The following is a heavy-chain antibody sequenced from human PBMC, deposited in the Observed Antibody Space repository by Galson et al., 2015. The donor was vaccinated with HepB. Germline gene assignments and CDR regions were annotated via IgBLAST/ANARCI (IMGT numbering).Heavy chain of an antibody. V-gene: IGHV3-64D*06. CDR3: VKVPYYYDSSGYLSLYYYYYYGMDV. Sequence: LRLSCAASGFTFSSYAMHWVRQAPGKGLEYVSAISSNGGSTYYADSVKGRFTISRDNSKNTLYLQMSSLRAEDTAVYYCVKVPYYYDSSGYLSLYYYYYYGMDVWGQGTTVTVSS. CDR2: ISSNGGST. CDR1: GFTFSSYA. J-gene: IGHJ6*02. D-gene: IGHD3-22*01.